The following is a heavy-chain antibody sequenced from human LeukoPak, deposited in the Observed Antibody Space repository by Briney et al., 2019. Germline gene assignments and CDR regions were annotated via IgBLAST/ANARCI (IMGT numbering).Heavy chain of an antibody. V-gene: IGHV4-59*01. CDR3: AIFHSSGWYYFDY. CDR1: GGSISSYY. Sequence: SGTLSLTCTVSGGSISSYYLSWVRQPPGKGLEWIGYIYYSGSTNYNPSLKSRVTISVDTSKNQFSLKLSSVTAADTAVYYCAIFHSSGWYYFDYWGQGTLVTVSS. CDR2: IYYSGST. J-gene: IGHJ4*02. D-gene: IGHD6-19*01.